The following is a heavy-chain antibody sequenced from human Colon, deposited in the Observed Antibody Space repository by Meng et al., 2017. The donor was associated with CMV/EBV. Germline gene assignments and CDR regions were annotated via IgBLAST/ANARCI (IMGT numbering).Heavy chain of an antibody. V-gene: IGHV3-9*01. J-gene: IGHJ6*02. CDR2: ITWNSGRT. CDR3: AKDISPVGGSTGYHGMDV. Sequence: GGSLRLSCAASGFTFDDYAMHWVRQVPGKGLEWVSSITWNSGRTGYVDSVEGRFTISRDNAKNSLYLQMNGLRDEDNGLYYCAKDISPVGGSTGYHGMDVWGQGSLVTVSS. CDR1: GFTFDDYA. D-gene: IGHD1-7*01.